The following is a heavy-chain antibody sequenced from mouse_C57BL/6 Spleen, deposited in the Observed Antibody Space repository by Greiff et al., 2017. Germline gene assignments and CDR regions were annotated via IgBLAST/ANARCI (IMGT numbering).Heavy chain of an antibody. V-gene: IGHV5-17*01. CDR2: ISSGSSTI. CDR3: ARRYYSNYDWYFDV. J-gene: IGHJ1*03. Sequence: DVQLVESGGGLVKPGGSLKLSCAASGFTFSDYGMHWVRQAPEKGLEWVAYISSGSSTIYYADTVKGRFTISRDNAKNTLFLQMTSLRSEDTAMYYCARRYYSNYDWYFDVWGTGTTVTVSS. CDR1: GFTFSDYG. D-gene: IGHD2-5*01.